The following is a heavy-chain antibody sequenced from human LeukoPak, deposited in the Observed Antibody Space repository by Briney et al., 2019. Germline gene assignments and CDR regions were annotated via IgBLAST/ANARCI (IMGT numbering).Heavy chain of an antibody. V-gene: IGHV1-46*01. CDR3: ARGYSSGWYGANDAFDI. D-gene: IGHD6-19*01. Sequence: GASVTVSCKASGYTFTSYYMHWVRQAPGQGLEWMGIINPSGGSTSYAQKFQGRVTMTRDTSTSTVYMELSSLRSEDTAVYYCARGYSSGWYGANDAFDIWGQGTMVTVSS. CDR2: INPSGGST. J-gene: IGHJ3*02. CDR1: GYTFTSYY.